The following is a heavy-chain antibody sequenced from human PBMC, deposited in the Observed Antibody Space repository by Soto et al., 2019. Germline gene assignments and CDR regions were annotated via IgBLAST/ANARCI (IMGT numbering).Heavy chain of an antibody. V-gene: IGHV4-59*01. J-gene: IGHJ6*02. CDR3: ARVGAQFWPHHDGMDV. CDR2: IYYSGST. Sequence: PSETPALTFTDPDGSISSYYWSWIRQPPGKGLEWIGYIYYSGSTNYNPSLKSRVTISVDTSKNQFSLKLSSVTAADTAVYYCARVGAQFWPHHDGMDVWGQGSTVTVSS. D-gene: IGHD3-3*01. CDR1: DGSISSYY.